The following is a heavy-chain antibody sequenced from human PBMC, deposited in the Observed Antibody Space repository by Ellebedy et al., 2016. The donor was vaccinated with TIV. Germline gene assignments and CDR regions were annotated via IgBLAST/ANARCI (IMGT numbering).Heavy chain of an antibody. CDR1: GYGFTGYY. D-gene: IGHD6-6*01. CDR3: ARALAARPVGNWFDS. CDR2: INPNNGGT. V-gene: IGHV1-2*02. J-gene: IGHJ5*01. Sequence: ASVKVSXXASGYGFTGYYIHWVRQAPGEGLEWMGWINPNNGGTKSAQTFQGRVTMTRDTSITTAYMEMTSLRSGDTAVYYCARALAARPVGNWFDSWGQGTLVTVSS.